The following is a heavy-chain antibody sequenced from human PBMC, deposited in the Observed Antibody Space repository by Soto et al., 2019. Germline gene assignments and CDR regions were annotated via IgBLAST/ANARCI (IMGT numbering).Heavy chain of an antibody. CDR3: ARLIGNSWLDD. CDR2: TYYRSQWYY. V-gene: IGHV6-1*01. CDR1: GDSVSSNSVV. J-gene: IGHJ4*02. D-gene: IGHD2-15*01. Sequence: SQTLSLTCAISGDSVSSNSVVWNWIRQSPSRGLEWLGRTYYRSQWYYDYAVSVKSRISINPDTSKNQFSLQLNSLTPEDTAVYYCARLIGNSWLDDWGQGTLVTVSS.